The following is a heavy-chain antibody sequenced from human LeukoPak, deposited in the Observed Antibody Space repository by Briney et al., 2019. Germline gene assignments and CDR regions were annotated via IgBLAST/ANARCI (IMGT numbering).Heavy chain of an antibody. D-gene: IGHD3-22*01. CDR2: IYYSGST. Sequence: PSETLSLTCTVSGASISSYYWSWIRQPPGKGLEWIGYIYYSGSTNYNPSLESRVTISVDAPKNQFSLTLSSVTAADTAVYYCARHRYYYDSSGYYYQPWGQGTLVTVSS. V-gene: IGHV4-59*01. CDR3: ARHRYYYDSSGYYYQP. CDR1: GASISSYY. J-gene: IGHJ5*02.